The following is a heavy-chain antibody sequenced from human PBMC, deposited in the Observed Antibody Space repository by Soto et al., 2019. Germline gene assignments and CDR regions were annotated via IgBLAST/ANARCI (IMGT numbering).Heavy chain of an antibody. Sequence: ASVKVSCKASGYTFTGYYIYWVRQAPGQGLQWMGGINPSGGRTWYEETFQGRVTLTRDTSTTTVYMELTSLRSDDTAVYYCVREIDASGYGVIDHWGQGTLVTVSS. D-gene: IGHD3-22*01. V-gene: IGHV1-46*01. CDR1: GYTFTGYY. J-gene: IGHJ4*02. CDR2: INPSGGRT. CDR3: VREIDASGYGVIDH.